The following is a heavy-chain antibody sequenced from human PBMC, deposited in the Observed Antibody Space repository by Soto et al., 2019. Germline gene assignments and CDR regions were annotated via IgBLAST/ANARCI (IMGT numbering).Heavy chain of an antibody. D-gene: IGHD2-15*01. CDR2: IIPIFGTA. V-gene: IGHV1-69*06. CDR1: GGTFSSDA. J-gene: IGHJ6*02. CDR3: ARGGEYCSGGSCYPLFDYYYYGMDV. Sequence: GXSVKVSCETAGGTFSSDAVSWGREAPVQGLEWMGGIIPIFGTANYSQKFQGRVTITADKSTSTAYMELSSLRSEDTAVYYCARGGEYCSGGSCYPLFDYYYYGMDVWGQGTTVTVSS.